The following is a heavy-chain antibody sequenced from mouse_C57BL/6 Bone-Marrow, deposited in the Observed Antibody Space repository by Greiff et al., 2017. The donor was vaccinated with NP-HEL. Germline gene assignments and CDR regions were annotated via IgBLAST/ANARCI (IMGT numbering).Heavy chain of an antibody. CDR1: GFTFSDYG. CDR2: ISSGSSTI. V-gene: IGHV5-17*01. CDR3: AINWRFDY. J-gene: IGHJ2*01. D-gene: IGHD4-1*02. Sequence: EVHLLQSGGGLVKPGGSLKLSCAASGFTFSDYGMHWVRQAPEKGLEWVAYISSGSSTIYYADTMKGQSTISRDNAKNTLFLQMTSLRSEDTAMYYCAINWRFDYWGKGTTLTVSS.